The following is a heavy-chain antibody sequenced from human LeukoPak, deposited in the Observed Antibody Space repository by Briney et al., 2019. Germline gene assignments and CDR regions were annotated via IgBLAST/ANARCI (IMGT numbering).Heavy chain of an antibody. J-gene: IGHJ6*03. CDR2: IYYSGST. D-gene: IGHD3/OR15-3a*01. V-gene: IGHV4-39*01. CDR3: ARLRTGYYYYYMDV. Sequence: SETLSLTCTVSGGSISSSSYYWGWIRQPPGKGLEWIGSIYYSGSTNYNLSLKSRVTISVDTSKNQFSLKLSSVTAADTAVYYYARLRTGYYYYYMDVWGKGTTVTVSS. CDR1: GGSISSSSYY.